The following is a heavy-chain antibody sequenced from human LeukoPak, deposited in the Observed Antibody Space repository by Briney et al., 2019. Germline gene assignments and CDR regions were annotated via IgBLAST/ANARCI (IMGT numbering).Heavy chain of an antibody. CDR1: GGTFSSYA. Sequence: ASVKVSCKASGGTFSSYAISWVRQAPGQGLEWMGGIIPIFGTANYAQKFQGRVTITADESTSTAYMELSSLRSEDTAVYYCARVQQWPTWFDPWGQGTLVTASS. J-gene: IGHJ5*02. CDR3: ARVQQWPTWFDP. CDR2: IIPIFGTA. V-gene: IGHV1-69*13. D-gene: IGHD6-19*01.